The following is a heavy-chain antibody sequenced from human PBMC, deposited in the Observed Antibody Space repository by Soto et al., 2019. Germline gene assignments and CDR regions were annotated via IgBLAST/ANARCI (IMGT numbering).Heavy chain of an antibody. D-gene: IGHD2-15*01. CDR3: XVXSAAY. V-gene: IGHV3-64D*06. CDR1: GFTFSSYV. J-gene: IGHJ4*02. CDR2: ITSNGGST. Sequence: XRLSCSASGFTFSSYVMNWVRQAPGKGLEYVSGITSNGGSTFYADSVKGRFIISRDNSQNTVYLQVSSLTTADTAVYYXXVXSAAYXXXGTQVTVSS.